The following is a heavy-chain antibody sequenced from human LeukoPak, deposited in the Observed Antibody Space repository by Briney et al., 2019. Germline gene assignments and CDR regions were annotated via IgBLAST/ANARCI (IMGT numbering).Heavy chain of an antibody. Sequence: SETLSLTCDVSGGSISTNNWWSWVRQPPGKGLEWIGEIYHSGSTNYNPSLKSRVTISVDKSKNQFSLKLSSVTAADTAVYYCARGGGISHYYYYMDVWGKGTTVTISS. V-gene: IGHV4-4*02. CDR1: GGSISTNNW. J-gene: IGHJ6*03. CDR3: ARGGGISHYYYYMDV. CDR2: IYHSGST. D-gene: IGHD6-13*01.